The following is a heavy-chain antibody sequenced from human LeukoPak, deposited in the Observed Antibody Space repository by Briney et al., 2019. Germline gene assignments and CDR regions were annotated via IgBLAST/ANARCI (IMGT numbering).Heavy chain of an antibody. CDR2: INPNSGGT. J-gene: IGHJ4*02. CDR3: ASAKYGDFYFDY. Sequence: ASVKVSCKASGYTFTGYYMHWVRQAPGQGLEWMGWINPNSGGTNYAQKFAGRVTMTRDTSISTVFMELRRLRSDDTAVYYCASAKYGDFYFDYWGQGTLVTVSS. V-gene: IGHV1-2*02. D-gene: IGHD2-21*02. CDR1: GYTFTGYY.